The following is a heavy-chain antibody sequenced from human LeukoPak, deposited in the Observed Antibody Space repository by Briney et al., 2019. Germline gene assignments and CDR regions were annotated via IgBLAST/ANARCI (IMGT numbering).Heavy chain of an antibody. D-gene: IGHD6-19*01. Sequence: PSETLSLTCTVSGGSISSYYWSWIRQPPGKGLEWIGYIYYSGSTNYNPSLKSRVTISVDTSKNQFSLKLSSVTAADTAVYYCARQIPGIAVAGKHFDYWGQGTLVTVSS. CDR2: IYYSGST. J-gene: IGHJ4*02. CDR3: ARQIPGIAVAGKHFDY. V-gene: IGHV4-59*01. CDR1: GGSISSYY.